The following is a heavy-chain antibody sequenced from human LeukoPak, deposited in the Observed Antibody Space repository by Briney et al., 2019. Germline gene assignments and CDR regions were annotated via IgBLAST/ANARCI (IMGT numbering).Heavy chain of an antibody. CDR3: ARVRTTVVKGFDY. J-gene: IGHJ4*02. CDR2: INHSGST. Sequence: GSLRLSCAASGFTVSSNYMSWVRQPPGKGLEWIGEINHSGSTNYNPSLKSRVTISVDTSKDQFSLKLSSVTAADTAVYYCARVRTTVVKGFDYWGQGTLVTVSS. V-gene: IGHV4-34*01. D-gene: IGHD4-23*01. CDR1: GFTVSSNY.